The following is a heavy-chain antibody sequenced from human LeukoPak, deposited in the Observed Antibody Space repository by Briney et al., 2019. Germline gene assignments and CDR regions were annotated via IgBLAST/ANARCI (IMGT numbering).Heavy chain of an antibody. Sequence: PGGSLRLSCAAFGFTFSSYGMHWVRQTPGKGLEWVAFIRHDGSYQQYADSVKGRFTVSRDNSKDMVYLQMNSLRTEDTAVYYCAKNRDSSDYPRDFDFWGQGTLVTVPS. CDR2: IRHDGSYQ. J-gene: IGHJ4*02. CDR3: AKNRDSSDYPRDFDF. D-gene: IGHD3-22*01. CDR1: GFTFSSYG. V-gene: IGHV3-30*02.